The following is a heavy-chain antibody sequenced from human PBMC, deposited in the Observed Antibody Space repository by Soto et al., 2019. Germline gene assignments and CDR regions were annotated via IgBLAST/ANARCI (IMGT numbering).Heavy chain of an antibody. D-gene: IGHD2-15*01. J-gene: IGHJ6*02. CDR2: IWYDGSNK. CDR3: ARDPRYCSGGSCYFYGMDV. Sequence: PGGSLRLSCAASGFTFSSYGMHWVRQAPGKGLEWVAVIWYDGSNKYYADSVKGRFTISRDNSKNTLYLQMNSLRAEDTAVYYCARDPRYCSGGSCYFYGMDVWGQGTTVTVSS. CDR1: GFTFSSYG. V-gene: IGHV3-33*01.